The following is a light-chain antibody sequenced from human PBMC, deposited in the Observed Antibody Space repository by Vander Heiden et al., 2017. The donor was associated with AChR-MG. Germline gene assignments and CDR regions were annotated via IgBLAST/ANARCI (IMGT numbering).Light chain of an antibody. CDR2: DAS. V-gene: IGKV1-33*01. CDR3: QQYDNLPSWT. Sequence: IQMTHSPSSLSASVGDRVTIPCQARQDISNFLNWYQQKPGKAPKLLIYDASNWETGVPSRFSGSGSGTDFTFTISSLQPEDIATYYCQQYDNLPSWTFGQGTKVEIK. J-gene: IGKJ1*01. CDR1: QDISNF.